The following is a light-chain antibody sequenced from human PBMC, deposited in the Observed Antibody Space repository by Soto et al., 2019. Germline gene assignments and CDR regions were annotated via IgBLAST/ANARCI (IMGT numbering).Light chain of an antibody. CDR3: QQYDRYSPWT. J-gene: IGKJ1*01. V-gene: IGKV1-5*01. CDR2: DAS. CDR1: QSISSS. Sequence: DLHMTQSPSTLSASVGDRVTITCRASQSISSSLAWYQQKPGKAPKLLIYDASSFESGVPSRFSGSGSGTEFTLTISSLQPDDFATYYCQQYDRYSPWTFGLGTKVDIK.